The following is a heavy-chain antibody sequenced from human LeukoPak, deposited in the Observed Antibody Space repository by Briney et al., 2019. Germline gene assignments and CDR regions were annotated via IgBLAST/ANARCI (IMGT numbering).Heavy chain of an antibody. Sequence: PGGSLRLSCAASGFTFSSYSMNWVRQAPGKGLEWVSSISSSSSYIYYADSVKGRFTISRDNAKNSLYLQMNSLRAEDTAVYCCARDRVPSGSYSYYYYGMDVWGKGTTVTVSS. CDR2: ISSSSSYI. CDR3: ARDRVPSGSYSYYYYGMDV. J-gene: IGHJ6*04. D-gene: IGHD3-10*01. V-gene: IGHV3-21*01. CDR1: GFTFSSYS.